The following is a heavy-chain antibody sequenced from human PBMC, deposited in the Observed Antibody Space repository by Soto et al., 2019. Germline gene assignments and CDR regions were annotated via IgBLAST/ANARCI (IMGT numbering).Heavy chain of an antibody. D-gene: IGHD3-22*01. V-gene: IGHV4-30-4*01. Sequence: QVQLQESGPGLVKPSQTLSLTCTVSGGSISSGDYYWSWIRQPPGKGLEWIGYIYYSGSTYYNPYLKSRVTISVDTSKNQFSLKLSSVTAADTAVYYCARDTDSSGYYYAFDYWGQGTLVTVSS. J-gene: IGHJ4*02. CDR3: ARDTDSSGYYYAFDY. CDR1: GGSISSGDYY. CDR2: IYYSGST.